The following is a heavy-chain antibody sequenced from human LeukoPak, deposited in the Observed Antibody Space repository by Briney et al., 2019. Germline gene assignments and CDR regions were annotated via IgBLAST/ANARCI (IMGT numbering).Heavy chain of an antibody. CDR3: ARDPSYTYYDILTGYGTRKDYFDY. J-gene: IGHJ4*02. Sequence: PGGSLRLSCAASGFTFSSYWMSWVRQAPGKGLEWVANIKQDGSEKYYVDSVKGRFTISRDNAKNSLYLQMNSLRAEDTAVYYCARDPSYTYYDILTGYGTRKDYFDYWGQGTLVTVSS. CDR2: IKQDGSEK. D-gene: IGHD3-9*01. CDR1: GFTFSSYW. V-gene: IGHV3-7*01.